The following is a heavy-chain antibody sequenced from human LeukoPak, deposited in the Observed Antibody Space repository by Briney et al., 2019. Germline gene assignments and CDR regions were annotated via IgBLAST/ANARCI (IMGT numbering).Heavy chain of an antibody. CDR2: INPKSGGT. V-gene: IGHV1-2*02. Sequence: ASVKVSCKASGYTFTGYYIHWVRQAPGQGLEWMGWINPKSGGTNFAQKFQGRVTMTRDPSISTAYMELSSLRSDDTAVYYCARDDILNGYSDYWGQGTLVTVSS. CDR3: ARDDILNGYSDY. J-gene: IGHJ4*02. D-gene: IGHD3-9*01. CDR1: GYTFTGYY.